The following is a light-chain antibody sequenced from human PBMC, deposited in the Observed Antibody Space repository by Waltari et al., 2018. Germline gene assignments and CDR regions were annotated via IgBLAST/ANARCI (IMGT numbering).Light chain of an antibody. CDR1: SGHSSDA. J-gene: IGLJ3*02. CDR3: QTGGFGIWV. CDR2: VNSDGSH. V-gene: IGLV4-69*01. Sequence: QLLLTQSPSASASLGASVKLTCTLSSGHSSDAIAWHQQQPDKGPRYLMKVNSDGSHIKGDGIPDLFSGSSSGAERYLTISSLQSEDEADYYCQTGGFGIWVFGGGTKLTVL.